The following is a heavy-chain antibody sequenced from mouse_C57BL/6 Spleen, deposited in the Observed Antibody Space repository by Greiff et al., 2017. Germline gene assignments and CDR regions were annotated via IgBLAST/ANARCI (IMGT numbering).Heavy chain of an antibody. CDR3: ARGDGYDAMDY. Sequence: VQLKQSGPGLVKPSQSLSLTCSVTGYSITSGYYWNWIRQFPGNNLEWMGYISYDGSNNYNPSLKNRISITRDTSKNQFFLKLNSVTTEDTATYYCARGDGYDAMDYWGQGTSVTVSS. J-gene: IGHJ4*01. V-gene: IGHV3-6*01. D-gene: IGHD2-3*01. CDR2: ISYDGSN. CDR1: GYSITSGYY.